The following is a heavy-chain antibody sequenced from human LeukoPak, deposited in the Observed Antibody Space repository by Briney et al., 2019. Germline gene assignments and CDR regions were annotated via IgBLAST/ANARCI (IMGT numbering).Heavy chain of an antibody. CDR3: AKIPRRGENGGNASSTIPHPFFDY. Sequence: PGGSLRLSCAASGFTFSDYYMSWVRQAPGKGLEWVSAISGSGGSTYYADSVKGRFTISRDNSKNTLYLQMNSLRAEDTAVYYCAKIPRRGENGGNASSTIPHPFFDYWGQGTLVTVSS. CDR1: GFTFSDYY. J-gene: IGHJ4*02. V-gene: IGHV3-23*01. CDR2: ISGSGGST. D-gene: IGHD2-2*01.